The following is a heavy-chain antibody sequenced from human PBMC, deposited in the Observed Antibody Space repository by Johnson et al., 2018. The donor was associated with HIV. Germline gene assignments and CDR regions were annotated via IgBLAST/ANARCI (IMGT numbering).Heavy chain of an antibody. CDR1: GFTFSSYA. V-gene: IGHV3-30-3*01. Sequence: QVQLVESGGGMVQPGRSLRLSCAASGFTFSSYAMHWVRQAPGKGLEWVAVISYDGNNKYYADSVKGRFTISRDNSKNMLYLQMNSLRPEDTAVYYCARDQDLWGFDAFYIWGQGTMISVSS. CDR2: ISYDGNNK. CDR3: ARDQDLWGFDAFYI. J-gene: IGHJ3*02. D-gene: IGHD3-16*01.